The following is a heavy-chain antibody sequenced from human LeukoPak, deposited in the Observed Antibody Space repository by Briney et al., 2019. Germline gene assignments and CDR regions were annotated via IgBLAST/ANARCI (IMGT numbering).Heavy chain of an antibody. CDR3: ARDGSRGLFVY. CDR2: IYYSGST. V-gene: IGHV4-59*01. D-gene: IGHD2-21*01. CDR1: GVSITNYY. Sequence: SETLSLTCTVSGVSITNYYWSWIRQPPGKGLEWIGYIYYSGSTNYNPSLKSRVTISVDTSKNQFSLKLSSVTAADTAVYYCARDGSRGLFVYWGQGTLVTVSS. J-gene: IGHJ4*02.